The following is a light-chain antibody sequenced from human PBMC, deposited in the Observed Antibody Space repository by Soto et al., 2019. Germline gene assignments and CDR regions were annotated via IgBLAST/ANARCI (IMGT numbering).Light chain of an antibody. Sequence: QSALTQPASVSGSPGQSITISCTGTSSDVGGYNYVSWYQQHPGKAPKLMIYDVSNRPSGDSNRFSGSKSGNTASLTISGLQAEDEADYYCSSYTSSSHVVFGGGTKLTVL. CDR3: SSYTSSSHVV. J-gene: IGLJ2*01. V-gene: IGLV2-14*01. CDR1: SSDVGGYNY. CDR2: DVS.